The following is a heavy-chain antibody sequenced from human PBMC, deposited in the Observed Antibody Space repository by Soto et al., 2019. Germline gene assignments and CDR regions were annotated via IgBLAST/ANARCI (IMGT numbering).Heavy chain of an antibody. D-gene: IGHD6-19*01. CDR2: INHSGST. V-gene: IGHV4-34*01. CDR1: GGSFSGYY. J-gene: IGHJ4*02. CDR3: ARGVGGRYSSKRYYFDY. Sequence: SETLSLTCAVYGGSFSGYYWSWIRQPPGKGLEWIGEINHSGSTNYNPSLKSRVTISVDTSKNQFSLKLSSVTAADTAVYYCARGVGGRYSSKRYYFDYWGQGTLVTVSS.